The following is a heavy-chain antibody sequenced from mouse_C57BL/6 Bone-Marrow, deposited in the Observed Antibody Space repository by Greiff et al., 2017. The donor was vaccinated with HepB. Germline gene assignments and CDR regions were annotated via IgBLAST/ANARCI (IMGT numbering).Heavy chain of an antibody. CDR3: ASYDCDGGAPCFAY. CDR1: GFNIKDYY. D-gene: IGHD2-4*01. V-gene: IGHV14-2*01. Sequence: EVHLVESGAELVKPGASVKLSCTASGFNIKDYYMHWVKQRTEQGLEWIGRIDPEDGETKYAPKFQGKATITADTSSNTAYLHLSSLTSEDTAVYYCASYDCDGGAPCFAYWGQGTLVTVSA. J-gene: IGHJ3*01. CDR2: IDPEDGET.